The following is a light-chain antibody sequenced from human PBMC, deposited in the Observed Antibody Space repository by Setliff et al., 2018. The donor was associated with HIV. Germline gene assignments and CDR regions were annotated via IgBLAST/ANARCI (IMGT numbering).Light chain of an antibody. CDR2: AVS. V-gene: IGLV2-14*03. CDR1: SXXXGVYNY. CDR3: SSYPAXXTPYV. Sequence: QXVLTQPASVSGSPGQSITISCTGTSXXXGVYNYVSWYQQHPGKVPKLIIYAVSARPSGVSNRFSGSKSGNTASLTISGLQAAGEADVYVSSYPAXXTPYVFGPGTKVTVL. J-gene: IGLJ1*01.